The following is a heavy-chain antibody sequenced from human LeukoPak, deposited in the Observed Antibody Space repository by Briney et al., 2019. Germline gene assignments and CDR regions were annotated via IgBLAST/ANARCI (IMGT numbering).Heavy chain of an antibody. CDR1: GGSISSYY. D-gene: IGHD6-13*01. J-gene: IGHJ5*02. CDR3: ASSAVLIAARWFDP. V-gene: IGHV4-34*01. CDR2: INHSGST. Sequence: SETLSLTCTVSGGSISSYYWSWIRQSPGKGLEWIGEINHSGSTNYNPSLKSRVTISVDTSKNQFSLKLSSVTAADTAVYYCASSAVLIAARWFDPWGQGTLVTVSS.